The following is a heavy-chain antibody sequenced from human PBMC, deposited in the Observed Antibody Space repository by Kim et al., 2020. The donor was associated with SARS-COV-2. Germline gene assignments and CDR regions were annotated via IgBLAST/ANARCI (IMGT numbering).Heavy chain of an antibody. D-gene: IGHD6-13*01. CDR2: IGTAGDT. J-gene: IGHJ6*02. CDR1: GFTFSSYD. CDR3: ARTRQGGSSWYDGMDV. Sequence: GGSLRLSCAASGFTFSSYDMHWVRQATGKGLEWVSAIGTAGDTYYPGSVKGRFTISRENAKNSLYLQMNSLRAGDTAVYYCARTRQGGSSWYDGMDVWGQGTTVTVSS. V-gene: IGHV3-13*04.